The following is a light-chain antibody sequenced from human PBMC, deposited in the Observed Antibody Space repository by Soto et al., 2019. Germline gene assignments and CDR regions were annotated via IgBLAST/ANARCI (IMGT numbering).Light chain of an antibody. CDR1: ENIFKF. Sequence: DIQLIQSPATLSASVGDRITITCRASENIFKFLAWYQQRSGRAPNLLIYAASDLETGVPSRFSGRGSWTEFTLTIDSLQPDDAATYYCQHYNTQSITFGGGTKVDVK. CDR3: QHYNTQSIT. V-gene: IGKV1-5*01. CDR2: AAS. J-gene: IGKJ4*01.